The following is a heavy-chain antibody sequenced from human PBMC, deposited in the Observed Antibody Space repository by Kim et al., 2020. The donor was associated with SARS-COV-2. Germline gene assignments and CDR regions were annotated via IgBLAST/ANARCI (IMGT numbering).Heavy chain of an antibody. CDR3: ARTILDYYDSSGPYYFDY. V-gene: IGHV4-59*01. J-gene: IGHJ4*02. D-gene: IGHD3-22*01. Sequence: SRVTISVDTSKNQLSLKLSSVTAADTAVYYCARTILDYYDSSGPYYFDYWGQGTLVTVSS.